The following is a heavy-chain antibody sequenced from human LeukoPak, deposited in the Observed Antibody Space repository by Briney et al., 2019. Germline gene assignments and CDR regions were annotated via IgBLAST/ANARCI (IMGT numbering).Heavy chain of an antibody. Sequence: SETLSLTCAVSGYSISSGYYWGWIRQPPGRGLEWIGSIYRSGRTYYNPSLKSRVTISVDTSKNQFSLNLNSVTAADTAVYYCARGDYYYDNSASYWGQGTQVTVSS. CDR1: GYSISSGYY. D-gene: IGHD3-22*01. V-gene: IGHV4-38-2*01. CDR3: ARGDYYYDNSASY. CDR2: IYRSGRT. J-gene: IGHJ4*02.